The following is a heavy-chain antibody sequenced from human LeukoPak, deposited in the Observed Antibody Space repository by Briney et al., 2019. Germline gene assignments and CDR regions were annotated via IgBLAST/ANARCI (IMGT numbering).Heavy chain of an antibody. J-gene: IGHJ5*02. CDR2: INVGNGNT. Sequence: ASVKVSCKASGYTFTSYAMHWVRQAPGQRLEWMGWINVGNGNTKYSQKFQGRVTITRDTSASTAYMELSSLRSEDTAVYYCAREPGSYYNWFDPWGQGTLVTVSS. V-gene: IGHV1-3*01. CDR3: AREPGSYYNWFDP. D-gene: IGHD1-26*01. CDR1: GYTFTSYA.